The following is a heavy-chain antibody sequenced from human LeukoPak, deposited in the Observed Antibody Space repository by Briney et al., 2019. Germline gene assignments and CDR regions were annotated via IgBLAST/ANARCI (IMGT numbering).Heavy chain of an antibody. CDR1: GYTFTSYD. J-gene: IGHJ6*02. V-gene: IGHV1-8*01. CDR3: ARRHYDFWSGYPYYYGMDV. CDR2: MNPNSGNT. D-gene: IGHD3-3*01. Sequence: ASVKVSCKASGYTFTSYDINWVRQATGQGLEWMGWMNPNSGNTGYAQKFQGRVTMTRNTSISTAYMELSSLRSEDTAVYYCARRHYDFWSGYPYYYGMDVWGQGTTVTVSS.